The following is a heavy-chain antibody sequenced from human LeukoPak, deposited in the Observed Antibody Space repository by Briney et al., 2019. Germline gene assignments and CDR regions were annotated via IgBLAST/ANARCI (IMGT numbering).Heavy chain of an antibody. CDR3: AGQGPTVVKEIVVVPGAQFDP. CDR2: IYYSGAF. CDR1: GDSIGGSNDY. D-gene: IGHD2-2*01. Sequence: SETLSLTCTVSGDSIGGSNDYWAWIRQSPGKGLEWIGTIYYSGAFYNNPSLKSRVTVSVDTSKNQFSLRLASVTAADTAVYYCAGQGPTVVKEIVVVPGAQFDPWGQGTLLTVSS. J-gene: IGHJ5*02. V-gene: IGHV4-39*01.